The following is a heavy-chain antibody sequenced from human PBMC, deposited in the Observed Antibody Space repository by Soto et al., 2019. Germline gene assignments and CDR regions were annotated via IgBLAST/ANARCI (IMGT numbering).Heavy chain of an antibody. CDR3: TTDSLFTGQLVRMDN. CDR2: IKSKIDGGTT. D-gene: IGHD3-9*01. Sequence: PGGSLRLSCAASGFTFSDYGMTWVRQAPGMGLEWVGRIKSKIDGGTTDFAAPVKGRFAISRDDSRDMVYMEMYSLKTDDTAVYYCTTDSLFTGQLVRMDNWGHGTLVTVSS. J-gene: IGHJ4*01. V-gene: IGHV3-15*01. CDR1: GFTFSDYG.